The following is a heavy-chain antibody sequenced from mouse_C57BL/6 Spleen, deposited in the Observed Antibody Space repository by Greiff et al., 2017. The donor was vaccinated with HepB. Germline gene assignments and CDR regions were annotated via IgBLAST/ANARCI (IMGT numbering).Heavy chain of an antibody. CDR2: IDPSDSET. CDR1: GYTFTSYW. J-gene: IGHJ3*01. Sequence: VQLQQPGAELVRPGSSVKLSCKASGYTFTSYWMHWVKQRPIQGLEWIGNIDPSDSETHYNQKFKDKATLTVDKSSSTAYMQLSSLTSEDSAVYYCARHSHSPSWFAYWGQGTLVTVSA. CDR3: ARHSHSPSWFAY. V-gene: IGHV1-52*01.